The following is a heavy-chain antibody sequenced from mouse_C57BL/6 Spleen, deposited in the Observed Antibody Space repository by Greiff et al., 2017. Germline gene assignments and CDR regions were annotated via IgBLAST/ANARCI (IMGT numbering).Heavy chain of an antibody. Sequence: QVHVKQSGAELVKPGASVKLSCKASGYTFTSYWMQWVKQRPGQGLEWIGEIDPSDRYTNYNQKFKGKATVTVDTSSSTAYMQLSSLTSEDSAVYYCARSEYYYGSSPAWFAYWGQGTLVTVSA. D-gene: IGHD1-1*01. CDR1: GYTFTSYW. CDR2: IDPSDRYT. J-gene: IGHJ3*01. CDR3: ARSEYYYGSSPAWFAY. V-gene: IGHV1-50*01.